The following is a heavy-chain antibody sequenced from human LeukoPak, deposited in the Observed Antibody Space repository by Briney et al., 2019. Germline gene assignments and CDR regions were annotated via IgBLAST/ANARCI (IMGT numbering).Heavy chain of an antibody. CDR3: VRNLAVAGTCFDS. CDR1: GFTFRNYW. D-gene: IGHD6-19*01. Sequence: GGFLRLSCAASGFTFRNYWMSWVRQVPGTGLGWVANIKQDGSDRNYVTSVRGRFTIFRDNAESSLYLQMNSLRAEDTAVYYCVRNLAVAGTCFDSWGQGTLVTVSS. J-gene: IGHJ4*02. CDR2: IKQDGSDR. V-gene: IGHV3-7*03.